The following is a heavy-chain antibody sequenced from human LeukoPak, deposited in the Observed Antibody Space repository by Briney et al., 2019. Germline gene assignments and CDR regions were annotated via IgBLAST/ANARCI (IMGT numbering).Heavy chain of an antibody. CDR1: GYTFCSFG. V-gene: IGHV1-18*01. Sequence: ASVTLSCTASGYTFCSFGVHWVLRARGQGVGWMGWISTYNDDTSYAKKLQSRLTVPTDKSTNTAYLKLTNLSFDDTAVYYCARDREHFGVNRDPGVWGKGTLVSVSS. D-gene: IGHD3-3*01. CDR3: ARDREHFGVNRDPGV. J-gene: IGHJ4*02. CDR2: ISTYNDDT.